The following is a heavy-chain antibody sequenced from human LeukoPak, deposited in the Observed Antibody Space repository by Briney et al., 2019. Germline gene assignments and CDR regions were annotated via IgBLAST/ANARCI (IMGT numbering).Heavy chain of an antibody. V-gene: IGHV5-51*01. J-gene: IGHJ4*02. CDR1: GYSFTSFW. Sequence: GESLKFSCKGSGYSFTSFWIGWVRQMPGKGLEYMGIIYPGDSDTRYSPPFQGQVTISVDKSISTAYLQWSSLKASDTAMYYCATDYYDSGSHFDYWGQGTLVTVPS. D-gene: IGHD3-22*01. CDR2: IYPGDSDT. CDR3: ATDYYDSGSHFDY.